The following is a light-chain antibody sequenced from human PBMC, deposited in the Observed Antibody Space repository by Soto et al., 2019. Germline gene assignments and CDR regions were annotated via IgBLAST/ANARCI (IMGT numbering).Light chain of an antibody. CDR2: EVS. CDR3: SSYASSSTWV. Sequence: QSALTQPPSASGFPGRSVTISCTGTSSDVGGYNHVSWYQQHPGKAPKLMIYEVSERPSGVPDRFSASKSGNTASLTVSGLQAEDEAIYYCSSYASSSTWVFGAGTQLTVL. V-gene: IGLV2-8*01. J-gene: IGLJ3*02. CDR1: SSDVGGYNH.